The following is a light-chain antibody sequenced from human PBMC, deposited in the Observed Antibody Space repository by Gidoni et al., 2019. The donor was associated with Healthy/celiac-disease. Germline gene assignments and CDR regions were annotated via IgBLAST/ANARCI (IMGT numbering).Light chain of an antibody. J-gene: IGKJ4*01. CDR1: QSVSSY. CDR2: DAS. CDR3: QQRSNWPLT. Sequence: EIVLTQSTATLSLSPGERATLSCRASQSVSSYLAWYQQKPGQAPRLLIYDASNRATGIPARFSGSGSGTDFTLTISLEPEDFAVYYCQQRSNWPLTFGGGTKVEIK. V-gene: IGKV3-11*01.